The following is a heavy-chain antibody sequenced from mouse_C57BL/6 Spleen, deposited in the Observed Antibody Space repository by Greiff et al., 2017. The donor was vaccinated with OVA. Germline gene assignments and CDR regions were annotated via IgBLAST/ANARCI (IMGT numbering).Heavy chain of an antibody. V-gene: IGHV3-6*01. J-gene: IGHJ4*01. CDR1: GYSITSGYY. CDR2: ISYDGSN. Sequence: VQLQQSGPGLVKPSQSLSLTCSVTGYSITSGYYWNWIRQFPGNKLEWMGYISYDGSNNYNPSLKNRISITRDTSKNQFFLKLNSVTTEDTATYYCAREGSLGAMDYWGQGTSVTVSS. CDR3: AREGSLGAMDY.